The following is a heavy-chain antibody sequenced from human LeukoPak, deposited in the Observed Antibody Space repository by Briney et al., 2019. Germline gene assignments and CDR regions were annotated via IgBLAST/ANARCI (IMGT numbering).Heavy chain of an antibody. Sequence: GASVKVSCKVSGYTLTELSMHWVRQAPGKGLEWMGGFDPEGGETIYAQKFQGRVTMTEDTSTDTAYMELSSLRSEDTAVYYCATVRRDFWSGYAWFDPWGQGTLVTVSS. CDR1: GYTLTELS. J-gene: IGHJ5*02. D-gene: IGHD3-3*01. CDR2: FDPEGGET. V-gene: IGHV1-24*01. CDR3: ATVRRDFWSGYAWFDP.